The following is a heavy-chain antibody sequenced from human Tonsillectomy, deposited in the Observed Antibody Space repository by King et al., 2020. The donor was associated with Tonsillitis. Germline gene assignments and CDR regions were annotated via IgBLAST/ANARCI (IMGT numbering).Heavy chain of an antibody. CDR2: IGAAGDT. J-gene: IGHJ6*02. CDR3: ARAIYSSGWYLYAMDV. CDR1: GFSFSSSD. V-gene: IGHV3-13*01. Sequence: VQLVESGGGLVQPGGSLRLSCAASGFSFSSSDMHWVRQAPGKGLEWVSVIGAAGDTYYSGSVKGRFTISRENAKNSFYLQMNSLRAGDTAVYYCARAIYSSGWYLYAMDVWGQGTTVTVSS. D-gene: IGHD6-19*01.